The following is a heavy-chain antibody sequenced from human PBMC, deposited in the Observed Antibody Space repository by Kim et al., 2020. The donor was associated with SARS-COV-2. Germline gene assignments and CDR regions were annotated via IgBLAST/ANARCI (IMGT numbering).Heavy chain of an antibody. D-gene: IGHD6-13*01. V-gene: IGHV3-23*03. J-gene: IGHJ4*02. Sequence: GGSLRLSCAASGFSFNTYAMNWVRQAPGKGLEWVSVIYRDGSTIFYADSVKGRFTVSRDNSNNMLFVEMNSLRAEDTATYYCAATPGYRTSRSWYGGQGT. CDR1: GFSFNTYA. CDR3: AATPGYRTSRSWY. CDR2: IYRDGSTI.